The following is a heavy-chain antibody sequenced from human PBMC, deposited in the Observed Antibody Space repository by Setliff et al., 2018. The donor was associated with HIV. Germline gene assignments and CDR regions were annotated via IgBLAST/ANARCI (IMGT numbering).Heavy chain of an antibody. CDR1: GGSFSGYY. D-gene: IGHD6-13*01. V-gene: IGHV4-34*01. Sequence: SETLSLTWAVYGGSFSGYYWSWIRQPPGKGLEWIGEIDHRGSTYYNPSLKSRVTISVDTSKNQFSLKLSSVTAADTAVYYCARGYSSSWYNYWGQGTLVTVSS. J-gene: IGHJ4*02. CDR2: IDHRGST. CDR3: ARGYSSSWYNY.